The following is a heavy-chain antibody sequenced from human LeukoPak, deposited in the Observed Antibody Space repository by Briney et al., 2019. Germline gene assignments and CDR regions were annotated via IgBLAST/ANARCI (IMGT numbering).Heavy chain of an antibody. CDR3: ARGGYGENPRYYYYGMDV. CDR1: GYTFTGYY. CDR2: INPNSGGT. V-gene: IGHV1-2*02. J-gene: IGHJ6*02. Sequence: ASVKVSCKASGYTFTGYYMHWVRQAPGQGLEWMGWINPNSGGTNYAQKFQGRVTMTRDTSISTAYMELSRLRSDDTAVYYCARGGYGENPRYYYYGMDVWGQGTTVTVSS. D-gene: IGHD4-17*01.